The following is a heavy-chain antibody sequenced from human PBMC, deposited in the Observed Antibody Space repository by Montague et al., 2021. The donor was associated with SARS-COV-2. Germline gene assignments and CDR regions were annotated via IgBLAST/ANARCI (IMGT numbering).Heavy chain of an antibody. CDR3: ARWDPQTLTWIGLCGKSASDY. CDR1: GGSFSGYY. Sequence: SETLSLTCAVYGGSFSGYYWTWIRQSPGKGLEWIAKINHSGTTNYNFNPSLRSRVTISVDTSKNQFSLKLSSVTAADTGVYYCARWDPQTLTWIGLCGKSASDYWGQGTLVTVSA. V-gene: IGHV4-34*01. CDR2: INHSGTT. J-gene: IGHJ4*02. D-gene: IGHD4-23*01.